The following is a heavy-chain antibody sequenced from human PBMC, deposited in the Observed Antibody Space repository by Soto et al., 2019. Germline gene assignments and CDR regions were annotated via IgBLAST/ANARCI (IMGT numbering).Heavy chain of an antibody. CDR3: ARLDCSSKSCYYYYGMDV. J-gene: IGHJ6*02. CDR2: IDPSDSYT. CDR1: GYSFTSYW. V-gene: IGHV5-10-1*01. Sequence: GESLKISCKGSGYSFTSYWISWVRQMPGKGLEWMGRIDPSDSYTNYSPSFQGHVTISADKSISTAYLQWSSLKASDTAMYYCARLDCSSKSCYYYYGMDVWGQGNTVTVSS. D-gene: IGHD2-2*01.